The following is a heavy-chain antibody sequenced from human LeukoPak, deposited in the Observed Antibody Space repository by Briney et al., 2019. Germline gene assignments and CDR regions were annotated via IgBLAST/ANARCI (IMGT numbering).Heavy chain of an antibody. CDR2: IRGSGRIA. CDR1: GFTFSSYA. Sequence: GGSLRLSCAASGFTFSSYAMSWVRQAPGKGLEWVPGIRGSGRIANLADSVQGRFTISRDNSKNTLYLQMNSLRAEDSAIYYCAKRATVTTTYNYYYMDVWGKGTTVIVSS. CDR3: AKRATVTTTYNYYYMDV. D-gene: IGHD4-17*01. J-gene: IGHJ6*03. V-gene: IGHV3-23*01.